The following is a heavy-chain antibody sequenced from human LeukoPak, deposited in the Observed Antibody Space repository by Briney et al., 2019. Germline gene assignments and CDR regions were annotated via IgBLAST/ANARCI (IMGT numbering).Heavy chain of an antibody. CDR1: GFTFSSYG. V-gene: IGHV3-30*18. J-gene: IGHJ4*02. Sequence: GGSLRLSCAASGFTFSSYGMHWVRQAPGKGQEWVAVISYDGSNKYYADSVKGRFTISRDNPKNTLYLQMNSLRAEDTAVYYCAKLAVAGTESPFDYWGRGTLVTVSS. CDR2: ISYDGSNK. CDR3: AKLAVAGTESPFDY. D-gene: IGHD6-19*01.